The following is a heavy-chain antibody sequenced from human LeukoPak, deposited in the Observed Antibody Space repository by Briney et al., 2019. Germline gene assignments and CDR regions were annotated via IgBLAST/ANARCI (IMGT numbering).Heavy chain of an antibody. V-gene: IGHV3-30*02. CDR3: AKDTGYTSGRLDY. CDR2: IRYDGSNK. Sequence: GGSLRLSCAASGFTFSSYGMHWVRQAPGKGLEWVAFIRYDGSNKYYADSVKGRFTISRDNSKNTLFLQMNSLTTEDTAVYYCAKDTGYTSGRLDYWGQGNLVTVSS. J-gene: IGHJ4*02. CDR1: GFTFSSYG. D-gene: IGHD6-19*01.